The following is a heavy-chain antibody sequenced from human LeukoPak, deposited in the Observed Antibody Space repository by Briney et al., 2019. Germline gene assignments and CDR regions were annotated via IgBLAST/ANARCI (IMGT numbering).Heavy chain of an antibody. CDR2: ISWNSGSI. V-gene: IGHV3-9*01. Sequence: PGGSLRLSCAASGFTFDDYAMHWVRQAPGKGLEWGSGISWNSGSIGYADSVKGRFTISRDNAKNSLYLQMNSLRAEDTALYYCAKDTCGGDCYVVTWGQGTLVTVSS. CDR1: GFTFDDYA. CDR3: AKDTCGGDCYVVT. J-gene: IGHJ4*02. D-gene: IGHD2-21*02.